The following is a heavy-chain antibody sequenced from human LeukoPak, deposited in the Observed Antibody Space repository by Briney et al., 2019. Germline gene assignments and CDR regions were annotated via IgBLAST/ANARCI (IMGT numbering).Heavy chain of an antibody. CDR3: AKGGDGYNYYFDY. D-gene: IGHD5-24*01. Sequence: GGSLRLSCTAAGFTFSDYAMSWVRQAPGKGLEWVSGISGSGGSIRYADSVKGRFIISRDNSKNTLYLQMNSLRAEDTAVYYCAKGGDGYNYYFDYWGQETLVTVSS. CDR1: GFTFSDYA. V-gene: IGHV3-23*01. CDR2: ISGSGGSI. J-gene: IGHJ4*02.